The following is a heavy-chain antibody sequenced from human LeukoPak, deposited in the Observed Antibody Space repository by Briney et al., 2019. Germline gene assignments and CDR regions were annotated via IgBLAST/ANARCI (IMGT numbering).Heavy chain of an antibody. J-gene: IGHJ6*03. CDR3: ARSPRATTGGYYYYYMDV. Sequence: GASVKVSCKASGYTFTSYDINWVRQATGQGLEWMAWMNPNSGNTSYAQKFQGRVTITRNTSISTAYMELSSLRSEGTAVYYCARSPRATTGGYYYYYMDVWGKGTTVTVSS. V-gene: IGHV1-8*03. D-gene: IGHD1-26*01. CDR2: MNPNSGNT. CDR1: GYTFTSYD.